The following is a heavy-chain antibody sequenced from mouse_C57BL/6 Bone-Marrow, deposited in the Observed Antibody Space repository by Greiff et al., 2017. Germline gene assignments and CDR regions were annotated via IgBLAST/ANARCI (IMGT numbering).Heavy chain of an antibody. Sequence: QVQLQQPGAELVRPGTSVKMSCKASGYTFTSYWMHWVKQRPGQGLEWIGVIDPSDSYTNYNQKFKGKATLTVDTSSSTAYMQLTSLTSEDSAAYECARDYYGSSGNWYYDVWGTGTTVTVSS. V-gene: IGHV1-59*01. CDR3: ARDYYGSSGNWYYDV. CDR1: GYTFTSYW. CDR2: IDPSDSYT. D-gene: IGHD1-1*01. J-gene: IGHJ1*03.